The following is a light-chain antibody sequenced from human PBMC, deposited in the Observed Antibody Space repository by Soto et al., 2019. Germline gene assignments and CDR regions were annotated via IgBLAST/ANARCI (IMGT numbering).Light chain of an antibody. V-gene: IGKV3-20*01. CDR1: QSISNSY. Sequence: EIVLTQSPGTLSLSPVERATLSCRASQSISNSYLAWYQQKPGQAPRLLIYVASSRATGIPDSFSGSASGTDFPLTISRLEPEDFAVYYCQQYGSSPWTFGQGTKVDNK. CDR3: QQYGSSPWT. CDR2: VAS. J-gene: IGKJ1*01.